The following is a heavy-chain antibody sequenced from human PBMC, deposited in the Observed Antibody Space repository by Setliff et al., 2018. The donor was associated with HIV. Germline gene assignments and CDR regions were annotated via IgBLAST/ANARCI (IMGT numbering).Heavy chain of an antibody. CDR2: VDFRGNS. CDR1: GASISSHY. J-gene: IGHJ4*02. CDR3: ARADTYYDSSGYYYPFDY. V-gene: IGHV4-59*11. Sequence: PSETLSLTCTLSGASISSHYWSWIRQAPGKGLEWVGSVDFRGNSSANPSLKSRLMISVDTSKNRLSLKLTSVTAADTAVYYCARADTYYDSSGYYYPFDYWGQGTLVTVSS. D-gene: IGHD3-22*01.